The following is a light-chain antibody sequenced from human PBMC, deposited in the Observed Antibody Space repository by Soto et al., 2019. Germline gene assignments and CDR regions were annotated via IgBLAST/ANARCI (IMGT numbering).Light chain of an antibody. CDR1: HSISDT. CDR3: QQYNSWPRT. Sequence: EIVMTQSPATLSVSPGERATLSCRASHSISDTLAWYQQKPGQAPRLLIFGSSTRAPGIPARFSASGSETEFTLTINTLQSEDVVVYYCQQYNSWPRTFGQGTKV. J-gene: IGKJ1*01. CDR2: GSS. V-gene: IGKV3-15*01.